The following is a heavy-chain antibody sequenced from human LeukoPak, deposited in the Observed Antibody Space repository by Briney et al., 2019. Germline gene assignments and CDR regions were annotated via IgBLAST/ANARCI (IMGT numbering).Heavy chain of an antibody. CDR1: GYTFTSYG. Sequence: ASVKVSCKASGYTFTSYGISWVRQAPGQGLEWMGWISAYNGNTNYAQKLQGRVTMTTDTSTSTAYMELRSLRSDDTAVYYCARAHFCSDSSGCLDFDYWGQGTLVTVSS. V-gene: IGHV1-18*01. CDR2: ISAYNGNT. D-gene: IGHD6-19*01. CDR3: ARAHFCSDSSGCLDFDY. J-gene: IGHJ4*02.